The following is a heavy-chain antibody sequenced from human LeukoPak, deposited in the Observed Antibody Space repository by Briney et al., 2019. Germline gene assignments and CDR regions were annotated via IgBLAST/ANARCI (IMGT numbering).Heavy chain of an antibody. V-gene: IGHV1-69*05. J-gene: IGHJ3*02. D-gene: IGHD2-2*01. CDR2: IIPIFGTA. CDR1: GGTFSSYA. Sequence: GASVKVSCKASGGTFSSYAISWVRQAPGQGLEWMGRIIPIFGTANYAQKFQGRVTITTDESTSTAYMELSSLRSEDTAVYYCARVWDIAIIPAHAFDIWGQGTMVTVSS. CDR3: ARVWDIAIIPAHAFDI.